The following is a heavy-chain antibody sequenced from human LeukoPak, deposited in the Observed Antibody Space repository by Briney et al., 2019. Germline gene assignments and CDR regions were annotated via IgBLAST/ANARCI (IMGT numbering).Heavy chain of an antibody. CDR2: IYYSGST. CDR3: ATGYSGYDWSPYY. Sequence: SETLSLTCTVSGGSISSSSYYWGWIRQPPGKGLEWIGSIYYSGSTYYNPSLKSRVTISVDTSKNQFSLKLSSVTAADTAVYYCATGYSGYDWSPYYWGQGTLVTVSS. D-gene: IGHD5-12*01. J-gene: IGHJ4*02. CDR1: GGSISSSSYY. V-gene: IGHV4-39*01.